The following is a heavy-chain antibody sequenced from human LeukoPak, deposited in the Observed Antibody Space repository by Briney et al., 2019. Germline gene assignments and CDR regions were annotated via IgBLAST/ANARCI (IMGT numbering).Heavy chain of an antibody. CDR3: ARGSGSGVFDY. D-gene: IGHD2-15*01. V-gene: IGHV3-53*01. Sequence: PGGSLRLSCAASGFTVSSNYMTWVRQAPGKGLEWVSIIYRGGSTYYSDSMKGRFTISRDDSRNTLFLQMNSLRAEDTALYYCARGSGSGVFDYWGQGTLVTVSS. CDR1: GFTVSSNY. J-gene: IGHJ4*02. CDR2: IYRGGST.